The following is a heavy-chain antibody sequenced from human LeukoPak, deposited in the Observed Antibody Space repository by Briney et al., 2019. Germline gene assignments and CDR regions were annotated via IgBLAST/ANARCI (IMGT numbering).Heavy chain of an antibody. CDR2: IYYSGNT. CDR1: GGSISSSSYY. J-gene: IGHJ4*02. V-gene: IGHV4-39*07. D-gene: IGHD1-1*01. Sequence: SETLSLTCSVSGGSISSSSYYWGWIRQPPGKGLEWIGSIYYSGNTYNPSLKSRVTVSVDTSKNQFSLKLSSVIEADTAVYYCARAYAGYASRFDYWGQGILVTVSS. CDR3: ARAYAGYASRFDY.